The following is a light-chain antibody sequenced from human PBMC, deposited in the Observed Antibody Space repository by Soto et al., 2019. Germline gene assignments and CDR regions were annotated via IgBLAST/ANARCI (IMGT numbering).Light chain of an antibody. V-gene: IGLV2-11*01. CDR1: SSDVGRYNY. CDR3: CAHTGTAIL. J-gene: IGLJ2*01. Sequence: QLVLTQPPSVSGSPGQSVTISCTGTSSDVGRYNYVSWYQQRPGKAPKLIIYDVTKRPSGVPERFSGSKSGNTASLTISGLQADDEADYCCCAHTGTAILFGGGTQLTVL. CDR2: DVT.